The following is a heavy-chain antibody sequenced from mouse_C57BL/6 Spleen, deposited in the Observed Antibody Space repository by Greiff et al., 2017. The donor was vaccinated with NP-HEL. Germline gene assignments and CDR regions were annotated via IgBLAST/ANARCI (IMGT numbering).Heavy chain of an antibody. Sequence: VQLQQSGPELVKPGASVKISCKASGYSFTDYNMNWVKQSHGKSLEWIGVINPNYGTTSYNQKFKGKATLTVDQSSSTAYMQLNSLTSEDSAVYYCAREVLRSPTGYFDVWGTGTTVTVSS. J-gene: IGHJ1*03. CDR1: GYSFTDYN. CDR2: INPNYGTT. V-gene: IGHV1-39*01. CDR3: AREVLRSPTGYFDV. D-gene: IGHD1-1*01.